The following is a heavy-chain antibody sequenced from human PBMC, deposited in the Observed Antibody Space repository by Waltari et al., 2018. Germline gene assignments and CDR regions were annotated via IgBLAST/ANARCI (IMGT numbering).Heavy chain of an antibody. CDR3: ARDLDVDFWIVYSG. D-gene: IGHD3-3*01. J-gene: IGHJ4*02. V-gene: IGHV1-2*02. Sequence: QVQLVQSGAEVKKPGASVKVSCKASGYTFTGYYMHWVRQAPGQGLEWMGWINPNVVGTNYSQHFQGRVTMTRAPSITPAFMELSRLRSDDTAGYYCARDLDVDFWIVYSGWGQGTLVTVSS. CDR2: INPNVVGT. CDR1: GYTFTGYY.